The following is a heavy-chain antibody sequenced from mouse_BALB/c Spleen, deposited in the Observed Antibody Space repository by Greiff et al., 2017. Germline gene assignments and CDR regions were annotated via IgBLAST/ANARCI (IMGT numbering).Heavy chain of an antibody. Sequence: VQLKQSGPGLVKPSQSLSLTCSVTGYSITSGYYWNWIRQFPGNKLEWMGYISYDGSNNYNPSLKNRISITRDTSKNQFFLKLNSVTTEDTATYYCARAYRYFGYWGQGTTLTVSS. J-gene: IGHJ2*01. CDR2: ISYDGSN. V-gene: IGHV3-6*02. CDR3: ARAYRYFGY. CDR1: GYSITSGYY. D-gene: IGHD2-14*01.